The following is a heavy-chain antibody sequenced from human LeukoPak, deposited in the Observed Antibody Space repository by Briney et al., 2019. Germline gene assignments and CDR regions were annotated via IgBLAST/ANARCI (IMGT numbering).Heavy chain of an antibody. V-gene: IGHV4-34*01. CDR3: ASLSDSSGYYYDYYYYGMDV. Sequence: SETLSLTCTVSGGSINTYYWSWIRQPPGKGLEWIGEINHSGSTNYNPSLKSRVTISVDTSKNQFSLKLSSVTAADTAVYYCASLSDSSGYYYDYYYYGMDVWGQGTTVTVPS. CDR2: INHSGST. J-gene: IGHJ6*02. CDR1: GGSINTYY. D-gene: IGHD3-22*01.